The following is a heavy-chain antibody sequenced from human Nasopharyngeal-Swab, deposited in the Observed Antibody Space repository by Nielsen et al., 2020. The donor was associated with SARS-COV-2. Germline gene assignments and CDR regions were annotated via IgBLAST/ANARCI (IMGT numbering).Heavy chain of an antibody. D-gene: IGHD2-15*01. V-gene: IGHV3-23*01. Sequence: WIRQPPGKGLEWVSDISGSGDSIFYSDSVKGRFTMSRDNSKNMLYLQMSSLRAEDTAVYYCAKRGVAVAATSWFDPWGQGTLVTVSS. CDR3: AKRGVAVAATSWFDP. J-gene: IGHJ5*02. CDR2: ISGSGDSI.